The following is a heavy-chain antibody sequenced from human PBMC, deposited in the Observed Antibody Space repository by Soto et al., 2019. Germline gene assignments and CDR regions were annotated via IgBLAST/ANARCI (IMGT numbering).Heavy chain of an antibody. D-gene: IGHD2-2*01. J-gene: IGHJ6*03. CDR1: GGSISSYY. Sequence: SETLSLTCTVSGGSISSYYWTWIRQPPGKGLEWIGYVYYSGTTNYNPSLKSRVTISVDTSKNQFSLKLSSVTAADTAVYYCARNMPYQPPAYYMDVWGKGTTVTVSS. V-gene: IGHV4-59*01. CDR3: ARNMPYQPPAYYMDV. CDR2: VYYSGTT.